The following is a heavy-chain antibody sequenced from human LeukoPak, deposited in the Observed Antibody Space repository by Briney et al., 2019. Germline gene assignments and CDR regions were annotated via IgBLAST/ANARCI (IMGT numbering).Heavy chain of an antibody. CDR3: ARDPTGYSSGWSDAFDI. CDR2: ISSSSSYI. CDR1: GFTFSSYS. Sequence: GGSLRLSCAASGFTFSSYSMNWVRQAPGKGLEWVSSISSSSSYIYYADSVKGRFTISRDNAKNSLYLQMNSLRAEDTAVYYCARDPTGYSSGWSDAFDIWGQGTVVTVSS. D-gene: IGHD6-19*01. V-gene: IGHV3-21*01. J-gene: IGHJ3*02.